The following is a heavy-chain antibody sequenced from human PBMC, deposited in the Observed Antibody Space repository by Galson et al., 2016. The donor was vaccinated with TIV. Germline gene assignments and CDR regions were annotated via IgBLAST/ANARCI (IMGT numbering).Heavy chain of an antibody. CDR2: IIESGRST. CDR3: ARGRGYCDTTSCYVDY. D-gene: IGHD2-2*01. CDR1: GFTFSSYE. J-gene: IGHJ4*02. V-gene: IGHV3-48*03. Sequence: SLRLSCAASGFTFSSYEMNWVRQAPGKGLEWVSYIIESGRSTYYADSVKGRFSISRDNAKNSLYLQMSSLGAEDTAVYYCARGRGYCDTTSCYVDYWGQGTLVTVSS.